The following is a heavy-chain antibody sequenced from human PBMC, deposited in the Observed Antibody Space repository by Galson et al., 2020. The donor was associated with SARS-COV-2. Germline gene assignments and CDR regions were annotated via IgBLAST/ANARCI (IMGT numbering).Heavy chain of an antibody. Sequence: ETSETLSLTCTVSGGSISSGSYYWSWIRQPAGKGLEWIGRIYTSGSTNYNPSLQSRVTISIDTSKNQFSLELTSVTAADTAVYFCAYGVVAGTGYWGQGILVTVSS. CDR3: AYGVVAGTGY. J-gene: IGHJ4*02. D-gene: IGHD6-19*01. CDR2: IYTSGST. V-gene: IGHV4-61*02. CDR1: GGSISSGSYY.